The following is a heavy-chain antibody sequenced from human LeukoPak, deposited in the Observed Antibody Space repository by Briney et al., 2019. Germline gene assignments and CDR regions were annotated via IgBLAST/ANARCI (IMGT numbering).Heavy chain of an antibody. CDR2: ISGSNGNT. V-gene: IGHV1-18*01. CDR1: SYTFTRDG. D-gene: IGHD1-26*01. Sequence: ASVKVSCKASSYTFTRDGISWVRHAPGQGLEWMGWISGSNGNTNYAQKFQGRVSMTADTSTSTAYMELRSLRSDDTAVYYCARSGRGTYYYFDLWGQGTLVTVSS. J-gene: IGHJ4*02. CDR3: ARSGRGTYYYFDL.